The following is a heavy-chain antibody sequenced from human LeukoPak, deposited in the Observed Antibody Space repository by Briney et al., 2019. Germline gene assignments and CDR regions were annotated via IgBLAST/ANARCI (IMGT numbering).Heavy chain of an antibody. CDR2: INTNGRTT. CDR3: AKHPESGNFDY. V-gene: IGHV3-23*05. Sequence: GGSLRLSCAASGFTFSNYGMHWVRQAPGKGLEWVSIINTNGRTTYYADSVKGRFTISRDNSKNTLYLQMNSLRAEDTAVYYCAKHPESGNFDYWGRGTLVTVSS. CDR1: GFTFSNYG. J-gene: IGHJ4*02. D-gene: IGHD1-14*01.